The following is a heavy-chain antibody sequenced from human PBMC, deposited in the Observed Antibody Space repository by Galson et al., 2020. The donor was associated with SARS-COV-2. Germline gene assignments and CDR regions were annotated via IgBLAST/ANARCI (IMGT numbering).Heavy chain of an antibody. CDR1: GFTFSNYA. V-gene: IGHV3-23*01. Sequence: GESLKISCAASGFTFSNYAMSWVRQAPGKGLEWVSGMSGDNTYYADAVKGRFTVSRDNSKNTVNLQMNSLRDEDTAVYYCAKGQTRFTGYYFDYWGQGTLVTVSS. J-gene: IGHJ4*02. D-gene: IGHD2-2*03. CDR3: AKGQTRFTGYYFDY. CDR2: MSGDNT.